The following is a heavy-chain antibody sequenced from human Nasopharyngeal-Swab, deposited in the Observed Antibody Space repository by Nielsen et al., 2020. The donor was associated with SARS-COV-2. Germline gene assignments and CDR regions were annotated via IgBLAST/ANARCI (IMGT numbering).Heavy chain of an antibody. Sequence: ASVKVSCKASGYTFARYYIHWVLQAPGQGLEWMGIINPSGVSTTYAQRFQGRVTMTRDTSTSTVYLNLSSLRSEDTAVYYCARGEEEMATIRPFDYWGQGTLVTVSS. CDR2: INPSGVST. CDR1: GYTFARYY. J-gene: IGHJ4*02. V-gene: IGHV1-46*01. CDR3: ARGEEEMATIRPFDY. D-gene: IGHD5-24*01.